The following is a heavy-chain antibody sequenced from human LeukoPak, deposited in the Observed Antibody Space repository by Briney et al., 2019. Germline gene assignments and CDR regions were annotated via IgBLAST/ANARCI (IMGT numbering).Heavy chain of an antibody. CDR1: GYTFTSYD. J-gene: IGHJ4*02. CDR2: MNPNSGNT. CDR3: ARAGGYCGRISCPYYFDY. D-gene: IGHD2-15*01. V-gene: IGHV1-8*01. Sequence: ASVKVSCKASGYTFTSYDINWVRQATGQGLEWMGWMNPNSGNTSYAQKFHGRVTMTRNTSISTAYMELSSLRSEDTAVYYCARAGGYCGRISCPYYFDYWGQGSLVAVSS.